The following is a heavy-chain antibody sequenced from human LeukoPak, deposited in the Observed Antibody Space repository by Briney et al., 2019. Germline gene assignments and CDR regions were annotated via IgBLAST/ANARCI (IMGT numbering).Heavy chain of an antibody. CDR1: GFTFSSYW. CDR3: ALLAVASDFDY. Sequence: AGGSLRLSCAASGFTFSSYWMHWVRQAPGKGLVWVSNIGSSGTTIYYADSVKGRFSISRDNAKSSLYLQMNSLRVEDTAVYYCALLAVASDFDYWGQGALVTVSS. V-gene: IGHV3-48*04. CDR2: IGSSGTTI. D-gene: IGHD6-19*01. J-gene: IGHJ4*02.